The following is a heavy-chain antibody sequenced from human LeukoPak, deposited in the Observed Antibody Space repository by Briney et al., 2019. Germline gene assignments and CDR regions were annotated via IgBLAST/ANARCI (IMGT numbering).Heavy chain of an antibody. V-gene: IGHV1-69*04. J-gene: IGHJ4*02. Sequence: ASVKVSCKASGGTFSSYAISWVRQAPGQGLEWMGRIIPIFGIANYALKFQGRVTITADKSTSTAYMELSSLRSEDTAVYYCASLTYYYGSGSQADFDYWGQGTLVTVSS. CDR2: IIPIFGIA. CDR1: GGTFSSYA. D-gene: IGHD3-10*01. CDR3: ASLTYYYGSGSQADFDY.